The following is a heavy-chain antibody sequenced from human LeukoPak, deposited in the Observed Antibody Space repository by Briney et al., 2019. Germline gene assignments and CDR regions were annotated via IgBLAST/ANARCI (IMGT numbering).Heavy chain of an antibody. CDR1: GFTFSSYE. CDR2: ISSSSSTI. J-gene: IGHJ6*04. D-gene: IGHD2-2*01. V-gene: IGHV3-48*01. Sequence: GGSLRLSCAASGFTFSSYEMNWVRQAPGKGLEWVSYISSSSSTIYYADSVKGRFTISRDNAKNSLYLQMNSLRAEDTAVYYCARSRMDVWGKGTTVTVSS. CDR3: ARSRMDV.